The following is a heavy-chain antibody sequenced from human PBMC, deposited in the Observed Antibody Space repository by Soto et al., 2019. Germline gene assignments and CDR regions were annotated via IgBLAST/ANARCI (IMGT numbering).Heavy chain of an antibody. V-gene: IGHV4-39*01. CDR1: GGYITGSSFS. Sequence: QRQLRESGPGLVKPSETLSLTCSVSGGYITGSSFSWGWIRKSPGTGLQWIGSLSYSGSTYYNPSLMGRVAISADTAKNAFSLELKLMTAADTATYFCARGFRWARTFVFWGRVTLVTVSS. D-gene: IGHD3-16*01. CDR3: ARGFRWARTFVF. J-gene: IGHJ4*02. CDR2: LSYSGST.